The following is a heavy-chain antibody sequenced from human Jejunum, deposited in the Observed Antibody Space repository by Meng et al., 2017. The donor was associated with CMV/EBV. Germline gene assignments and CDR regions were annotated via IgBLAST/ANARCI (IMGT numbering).Heavy chain of an antibody. CDR1: LSDYT. Sequence: LSDYTIHWVRQAPGKGLEWVGRIRSKTYSSATAYAASVKGRFIISRDDSKNTVYLQMNSLKTEDTAVYYCTRHSIVVVPAAGFDPWGQGTLVTVSS. CDR2: IRSKTYSSAT. CDR3: TRHSIVVVPAAGFDP. V-gene: IGHV3-73*01. D-gene: IGHD2-2*01. J-gene: IGHJ5*02.